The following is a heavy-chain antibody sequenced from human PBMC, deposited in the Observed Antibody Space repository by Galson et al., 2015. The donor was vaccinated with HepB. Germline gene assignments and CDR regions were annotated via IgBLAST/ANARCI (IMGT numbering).Heavy chain of an antibody. CDR3: ARLGGSGYDRYYYYYMDV. V-gene: IGHV5-10-1*01. D-gene: IGHD5-12*01. J-gene: IGHJ6*03. Sequence: QSGAEVKKPGESLRISCKGSGYSFTSYWISWVRQMPGKGLEWMGRIDPSDSYTNYSPSFQGHVTISADKSISTAYLQWSSLKASDTAMYYCARLGGSGYDRYYYYYMDVWGKGTTVTVSS. CDR2: IDPSDSYT. CDR1: GYSFTSYW.